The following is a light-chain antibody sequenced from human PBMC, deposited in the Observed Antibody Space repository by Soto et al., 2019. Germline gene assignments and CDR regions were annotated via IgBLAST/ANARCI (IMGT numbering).Light chain of an antibody. J-gene: IGLJ2*01. CDR1: DSKFGAGYG. CDR2: VNT. Sequence: QSVLTQPPSVSGPPGQRVPFSGTGSDSKFGAGYGVNWYQQIPGTAPKLLVYVNTNRPSGVPDRFSGSTSGTIASLAITGLQAEDEADYYCQSYDIRLNGLTFGLGTKLTVL. V-gene: IGLV1-40*01. CDR3: QSYDIRLNGLT.